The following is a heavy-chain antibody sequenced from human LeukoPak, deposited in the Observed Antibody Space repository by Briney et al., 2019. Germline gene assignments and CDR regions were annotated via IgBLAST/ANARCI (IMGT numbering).Heavy chain of an antibody. CDR2: ISYDGSNK. D-gene: IGHD6-13*01. V-gene: IGHV3-30-3*01. Sequence: GGSLRLSCAASGFIFSHFALHWVRRAPGKGLEWVAVISYDGSNKYYADSVKGRFTISRDNSKNTLYLQMNSLRAEDTAVYYCASGLLYSSSWFEPFDCWGQGTLVTVSS. CDR3: ASGLLYSSSWFEPFDC. J-gene: IGHJ4*02. CDR1: GFIFSHFA.